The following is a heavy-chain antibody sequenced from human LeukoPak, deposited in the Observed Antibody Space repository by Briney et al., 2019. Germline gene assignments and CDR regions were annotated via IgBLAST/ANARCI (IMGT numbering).Heavy chain of an antibody. V-gene: IGHV3-21*01. Sequence: GGSLRLSCAASGFTFSSYSMNWVRQAPGKGLEWVSSISSSSSYIYYADSVEGRFTISRDNAKNSLYLQMNSLRAEDTAVYYCAGVVAATPGDYWGQGTLVTVSS. CDR3: AGVVAATPGDY. J-gene: IGHJ4*02. CDR2: ISSSSSYI. D-gene: IGHD2-15*01. CDR1: GFTFSSYS.